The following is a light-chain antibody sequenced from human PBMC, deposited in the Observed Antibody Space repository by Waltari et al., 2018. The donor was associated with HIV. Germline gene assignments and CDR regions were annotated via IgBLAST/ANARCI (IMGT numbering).Light chain of an antibody. Sequence: NFILTQPHSVSDSPGKTVPISCPRSSLHIASRYVQCPQQRPGSSPTTVIYANNQRPAWVPDRFSGSIDSSSNSASLTISGLRTEDEADYYCQSHDNKIFYVFGGGTYVTVL. J-gene: IGLJ1*01. CDR1: SLHIASRY. V-gene: IGLV6-57*01. CDR3: QSHDNKIFYV. CDR2: ANN.